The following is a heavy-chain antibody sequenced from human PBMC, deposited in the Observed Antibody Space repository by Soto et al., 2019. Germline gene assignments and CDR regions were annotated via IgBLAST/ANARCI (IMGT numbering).Heavy chain of an antibody. J-gene: IGHJ4*02. Sequence: QITLKESGPAMVKPTQTLTLTCTSSGFLITTRGVGVGWIRKPPRRALEWLALIYWDDDRRYSPSLKSRLTITKDTAKNQRVLRITYMGPVYTATYNCAPRRTGDHIYYMGQADLVTFSS. CDR1: GFLITTRGVG. CDR2: IYWDDDR. CDR3: APRRTGDHIYY. D-gene: IGHD2-21*01. V-gene: IGHV2-5*02.